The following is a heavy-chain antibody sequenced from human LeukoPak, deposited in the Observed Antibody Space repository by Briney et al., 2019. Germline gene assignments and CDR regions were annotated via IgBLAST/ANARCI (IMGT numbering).Heavy chain of an antibody. CDR3: ARAGDSSGFYYYYYYMDV. Sequence: GGSLRLSCAASGFTVSSNYMSWVRQAPGKGREWVSVIYSGGSTYYADSVKGRFTISRDNSKNTLYLQMNSLRAEDTAVYYCARAGDSSGFYYYYYYMDVWGKGTTVTVSS. CDR2: IYSGGST. CDR1: GFTVSSNY. D-gene: IGHD3-22*01. J-gene: IGHJ6*03. V-gene: IGHV3-53*01.